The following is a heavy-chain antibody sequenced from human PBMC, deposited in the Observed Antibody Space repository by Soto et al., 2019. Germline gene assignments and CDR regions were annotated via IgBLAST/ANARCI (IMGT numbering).Heavy chain of an antibody. CDR3: ARGRDWGTPFDY. CDR2: IYYSGST. D-gene: IGHD3-16*01. Sequence: SETLSLTCTVSGGSISSYYWSWIRQPPGKGLEWIGYIYYSGSTNYNPSLKSRVTISVDTSKNQFSLKLSSVTAADTAVYYWARGRDWGTPFDYWGQGTLVTV. CDR1: GGSISSYY. J-gene: IGHJ4*02. V-gene: IGHV4-59*01.